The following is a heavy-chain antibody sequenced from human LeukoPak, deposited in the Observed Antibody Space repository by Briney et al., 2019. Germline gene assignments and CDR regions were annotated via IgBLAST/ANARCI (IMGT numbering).Heavy chain of an antibody. J-gene: IGHJ6*03. V-gene: IGHV4-59*11. CDR3: ARSGYSSSWYYHYYYYMDV. Sequence: PSETLSLTCTVSGGSISSHYWSWIRQPPGKGLEWIGYIYYSGSTNYNPSLKSRVTISVDTSKNQFSLQLSSVPAADTAVYYCARSGYSSSWYYHYYYYMDVWGKGTTVTVSS. CDR1: GGSISSHY. CDR2: IYYSGST. D-gene: IGHD6-13*01.